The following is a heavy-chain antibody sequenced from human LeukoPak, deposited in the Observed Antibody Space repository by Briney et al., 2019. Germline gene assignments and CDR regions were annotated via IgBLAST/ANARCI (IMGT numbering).Heavy chain of an antibody. CDR1: GFTFSSYG. CDR3: AKIDDVVVVAATHDY. Sequence: GGSLRLSCAASGFTFSSYGMSWVRQAPGKGLEWVSAISGSGGSTYYADSVRGRFTISIDNSKNTLYLQMNSLRAEDTAIYYCAKIDDVVVVAATHDYWGQGTLVTVSS. CDR2: ISGSGGST. V-gene: IGHV3-23*01. J-gene: IGHJ4*02. D-gene: IGHD2-15*01.